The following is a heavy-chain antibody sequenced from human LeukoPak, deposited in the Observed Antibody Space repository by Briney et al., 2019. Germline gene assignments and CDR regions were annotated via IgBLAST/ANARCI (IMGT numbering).Heavy chain of an antibody. CDR3: ARQTGSGLFILP. D-gene: IGHD3/OR15-3a*01. J-gene: IGHJ4*02. Sequence: SETLSLTCTVSGGSISSSSYYWGWIRQPPGKGLEWIGSIYYSGSTYYNPSLKSRVTISVDTSKNQFSLRLTSVPAADTAVYYCARQTGSGLFILPGGQGTLVTVSS. CDR2: IYYSGST. CDR1: GGSISSSSYY. V-gene: IGHV4-39*01.